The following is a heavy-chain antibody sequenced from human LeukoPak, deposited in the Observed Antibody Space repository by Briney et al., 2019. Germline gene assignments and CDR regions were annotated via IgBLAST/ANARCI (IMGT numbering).Heavy chain of an antibody. J-gene: IGHJ6*02. Sequence: KTSETLSLTCTVSGGSISSSSYYWGWIRQPPGKGLEWSGSIYYSGSTYYNPSLKSRVTISVDTSKNQFSLKLSSVTAADTAVYYCGAGTDHYYYYYGMDVWGQGTTLTVSS. V-gene: IGHV4-39*01. D-gene: IGHD6-19*01. CDR3: GAGTDHYYYYYGMDV. CDR2: IYYSGST. CDR1: GGSISSSSYY.